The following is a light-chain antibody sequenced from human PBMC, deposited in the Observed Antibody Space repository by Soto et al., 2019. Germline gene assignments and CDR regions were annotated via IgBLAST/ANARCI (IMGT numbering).Light chain of an antibody. V-gene: IGKV1-5*03. CDR1: QSITGW. CDR3: QHYYDYPWT. J-gene: IGKJ1*01. Sequence: DIQMTQSPSTLSASVGDRVTITCRASQSITGWLAWYQQKPGKAPNLLIYNASTLQSGVPSRFSGSGSGTEFTLTISSLQPDDFATYYCQHYYDYPWTFGQGTKVEIK. CDR2: NAS.